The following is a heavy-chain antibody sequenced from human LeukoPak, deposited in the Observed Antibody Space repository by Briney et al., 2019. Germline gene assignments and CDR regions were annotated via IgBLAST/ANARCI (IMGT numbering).Heavy chain of an antibody. D-gene: IGHD3-10*01. CDR2: ISFDGSQK. CDR1: GFIMSNYG. J-gene: IGHJ5*02. V-gene: IGHV3-30*02. Sequence: GGSLRLSCAASGFIMSNYGMHWVRQAPGKGLESVAVISFDGSQKYYADSVKGRFTISRDNSKSTVYLQMNSLRVEDAAVYYCSKDLTSDFGGDLDPWGQGTLVTVSP. CDR3: SKDLTSDFGGDLDP.